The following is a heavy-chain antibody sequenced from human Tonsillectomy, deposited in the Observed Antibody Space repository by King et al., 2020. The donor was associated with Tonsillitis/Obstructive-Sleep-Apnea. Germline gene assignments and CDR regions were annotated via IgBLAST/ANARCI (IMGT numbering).Heavy chain of an antibody. D-gene: IGHD1-7*01. V-gene: IGHV3-23*04. CDR2: ISDGGSYT. CDR1: GFTFSSSV. CDR3: ATNLRGESGAFDI. J-gene: IGHJ3*02. Sequence: VQLVESGGGLVQPGGSLRLSCAASGFTFSSSVMTWVRQAPGKGLEWVSAISDGGSYTCFADSVKGRFTISRDNSKNTLYLQMNSLRAEDTAVYYCATNLRGESGAFDIWGQGTLVTVSS.